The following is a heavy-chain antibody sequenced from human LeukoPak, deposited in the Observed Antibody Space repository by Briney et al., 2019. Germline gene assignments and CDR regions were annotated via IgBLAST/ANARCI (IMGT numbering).Heavy chain of an antibody. J-gene: IGHJ4*02. CDR3: AGSPWDGIRGVGLDYLDY. CDR1: GFIVSNNF. D-gene: IGHD1-26*01. V-gene: IGHV3-53*01. Sequence: GGSLRLSCAASGFIVSNNFMSWVRQAPGKGPEWVSVLYSAGSTFYVDSVKGRFTISRDNSKNMLFLQMNSLRVEDTAIYYCAGSPWDGIRGVGLDYLDYWGRGTLVTVSS. CDR2: LYSAGST.